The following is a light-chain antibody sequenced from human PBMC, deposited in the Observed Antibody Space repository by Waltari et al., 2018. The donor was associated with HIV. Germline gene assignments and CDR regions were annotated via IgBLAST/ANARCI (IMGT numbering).Light chain of an antibody. J-gene: IGKJ4*01. V-gene: IGKV3-15*01. Sequence: IVMTQSPATLSVSPGERVTLSCRASLSVNSNLAWYQQKPGQAPRLLLYGASSRATGVPARFSGNGSGTDFTLTINSLQSEDFAIYYCQQYHKWPPLTFGGGTKVEI. CDR3: QQYHKWPPLT. CDR1: LSVNSN. CDR2: GAS.